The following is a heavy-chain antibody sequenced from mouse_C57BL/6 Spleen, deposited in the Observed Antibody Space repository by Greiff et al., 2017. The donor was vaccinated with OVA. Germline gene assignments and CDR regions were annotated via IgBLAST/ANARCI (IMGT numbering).Heavy chain of an antibody. CDR2: LDPSDSYT. J-gene: IGHJ1*03. CDR3: ARGGYGNWYFDV. CDR1: GYTFPSYW. Sequence: QVQLQQPGAELVKPGASVKLSCKASGYTFPSYWMQWVKQRPGQGLEWIGELDPSDSYTNYTHKFQGKATLTVDTSSSTAYMQLSSRTAEDSAVYYCARGGYGNWYFDVWGTGTTVTVSS. D-gene: IGHD2-10*02. V-gene: IGHV1-50*01.